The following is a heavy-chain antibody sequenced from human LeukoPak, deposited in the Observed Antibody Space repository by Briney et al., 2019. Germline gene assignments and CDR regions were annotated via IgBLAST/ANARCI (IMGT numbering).Heavy chain of an antibody. Sequence: SETLSLTCTVSGGSISSSSYYWGWIRQPPGKGLEWIGSIYYSGSTYYNPSLKSRVTISVDTSKNQFSLKLSSVTAADTAVYYCARPVGYWSYFDYWGQGTLVTVSS. CDR2: IYYSGST. D-gene: IGHD2-8*02. CDR1: GGSISSSSYY. V-gene: IGHV4-39*01. CDR3: ARPVGYWSYFDY. J-gene: IGHJ4*02.